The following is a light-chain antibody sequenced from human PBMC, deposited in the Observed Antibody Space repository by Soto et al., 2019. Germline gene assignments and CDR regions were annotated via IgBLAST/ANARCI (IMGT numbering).Light chain of an antibody. Sequence: EIVLTQSPGTLSLSPGERATLSCRASQSVSSSYLAWYQQKPGQAPRLLIYGASSRATGIPDRFSGSGTGTDFTLKVSRVETEDVGTYYCMQTLQGVTFGQGTRLEIQ. J-gene: IGKJ5*01. CDR3: MQTLQGVT. CDR2: GAS. V-gene: IGKV3-20*01. CDR1: QSVSSSY.